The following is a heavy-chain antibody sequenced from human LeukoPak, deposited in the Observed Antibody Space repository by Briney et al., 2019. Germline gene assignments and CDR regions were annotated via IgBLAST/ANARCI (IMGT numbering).Heavy chain of an antibody. J-gene: IGHJ4*02. Sequence: PGGSLRLACVASGFTFSSYSMNWVRQAPGKGVEGVSSISPRSDYIYYADSVRGRFTISRDNAKNSLYLQMSSLRAGDTAVYFCSRGGTDDPFNYWGQGTLVTVSS. CDR1: GFTFSSYS. CDR3: SRGGTDDPFNY. V-gene: IGHV3-21*01. CDR2: ISPRSDYI. D-gene: IGHD1-1*01.